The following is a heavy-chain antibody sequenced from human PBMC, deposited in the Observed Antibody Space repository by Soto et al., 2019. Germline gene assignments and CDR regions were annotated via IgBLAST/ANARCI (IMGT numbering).Heavy chain of an antibody. CDR2: IIPIFGTA. D-gene: IGHD3-3*01. V-gene: IGHV1-69*13. CDR1: GYTFTGYY. J-gene: IGHJ6*02. Sequence: SVKVSCKASGYTFTGYYMHWVRQAPGQGLEWMGGIIPIFGTANYAQKFQGRVTITADESTSTAYMELSSLRSEDTAVYYCARGLTIFGVVTQTADYYYYGMDVWGQGTTVTVSS. CDR3: ARGLTIFGVVTQTADYYYYGMDV.